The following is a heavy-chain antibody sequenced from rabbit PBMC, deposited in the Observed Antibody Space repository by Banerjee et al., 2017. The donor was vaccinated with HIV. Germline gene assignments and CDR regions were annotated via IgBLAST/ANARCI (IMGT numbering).Heavy chain of an antibody. CDR3: ARDETGTSGWNLAL. CDR2: IATGSDRT. V-gene: IGHV1S40*01. D-gene: IGHD1-1*01. CDR1: GFDFSRYY. J-gene: IGHJ4*01. Sequence: PGGSLKLSCKASGFDFSRYYMSWVRQAPEKGLEWIACIATGSDRTWYASWAKGRFTISKTSSTAVTLQLTSLTAADTATYFCARDETGTSGWNLALWGPDTLVTVS.